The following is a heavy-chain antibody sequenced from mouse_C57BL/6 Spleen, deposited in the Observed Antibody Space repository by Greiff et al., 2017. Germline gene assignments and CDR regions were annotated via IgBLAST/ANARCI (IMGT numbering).Heavy chain of an antibody. Sequence: EVQRVESGGGLVKPGGSLKLSCAASGFTFSDYGMHWVRQAPEKGLEWVAYISSGSSTIYYADTVKGRFTIPTDHAKNTLFLQMTSMRSEDTAMYYCARDYYSNYEYYFDYGGKGTTLTVSS. CDR1: GFTFSDYG. CDR3: ARDYYSNYEYYFDY. CDR2: ISSGSSTI. J-gene: IGHJ2*01. D-gene: IGHD2-5*01. V-gene: IGHV5-17*01.